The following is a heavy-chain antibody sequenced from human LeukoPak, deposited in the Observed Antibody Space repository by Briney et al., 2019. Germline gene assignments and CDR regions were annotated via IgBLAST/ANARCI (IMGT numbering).Heavy chain of an antibody. CDR1: GFTFSSYG. Sequence: GGSLRLSCAASGFTFSSYGMHWVRQAPGKGLEWVAFIRYDGSNKYYADSVKGRFTISRDNSKNTLYLQMNSLRAEDTAVYYCARSHLRYFDWSSLDYWGQGTLVTVSS. CDR3: ARSHLRYFDWSSLDY. V-gene: IGHV3-30*02. J-gene: IGHJ4*02. CDR2: IRYDGSNK. D-gene: IGHD3-9*01.